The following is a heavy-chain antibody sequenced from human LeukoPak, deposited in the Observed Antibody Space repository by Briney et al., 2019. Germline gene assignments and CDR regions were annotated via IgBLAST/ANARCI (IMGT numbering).Heavy chain of an antibody. D-gene: IGHD6-13*01. V-gene: IGHV4-59*01. J-gene: IGHJ3*02. CDR2: IYYSGST. CDR1: GGSISSYY. Sequence: SETPSLTCTVSGGSISSYYWSWIRQPPGKGLEWIGYIYYSGSTNYNPSLKSRVTISVDTSKNQFSLKLSSVTAADTAVYYCARTKLALDAFDIWGQGTMVTVSS. CDR3: ARTKLALDAFDI.